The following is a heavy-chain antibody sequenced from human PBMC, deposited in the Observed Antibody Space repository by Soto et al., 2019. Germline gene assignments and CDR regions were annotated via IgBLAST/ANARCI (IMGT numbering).Heavy chain of an antibody. Sequence: EVQLVESGGDLVQPGGSLRLFCVASGFTFSSYWMTWVRQAPGKGLEWVANIKQDGSEKYYADSVKGRFTISRDNAKNSMYLQMNSLRAEDTALYYCARNRYSDYWGQGTLVTVSS. CDR1: GFTFSSYW. D-gene: IGHD3-16*02. CDR2: IKQDGSEK. V-gene: IGHV3-7*01. J-gene: IGHJ4*02. CDR3: ARNRYSDY.